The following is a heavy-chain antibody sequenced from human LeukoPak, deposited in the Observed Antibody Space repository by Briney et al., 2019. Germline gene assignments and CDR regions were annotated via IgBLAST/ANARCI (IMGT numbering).Heavy chain of an antibody. CDR2: IYYSGST. CDR1: GGSFSGYY. CDR3: ARNIIAVAGYFDY. J-gene: IGHJ4*02. D-gene: IGHD6-19*01. V-gene: IGHV4-59*01. Sequence: SETLSLTCAVYGGSFSGYYWSWIRQPPGKGLEWIGYIYYSGSTNYNPSLKSRVTISVDTSKNQFSLKLSSVTAADTAVYYCARNIIAVAGYFDYWGQGTLVTVSS.